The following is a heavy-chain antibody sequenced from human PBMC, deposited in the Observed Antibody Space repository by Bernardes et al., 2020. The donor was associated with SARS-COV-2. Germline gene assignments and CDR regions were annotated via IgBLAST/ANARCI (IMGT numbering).Heavy chain of an antibody. CDR2: INPNSGGT. CDR1: GYSFTGYY. V-gene: IGHV1-2*06. J-gene: IGHJ4*02. CDR3: ARGSGGGFDFLGEYYFDY. Sequence: ASVKVSCKASGYSFTGYYIHWVRQAPGQGLEWMGRINPNSGGTNYAQKFQGRVTMTRDTSITTAHMELSGLRSDDTAVYSCARGSGGGFDFLGEYYFDYWGQGALVTVSS. D-gene: IGHD3-16*01.